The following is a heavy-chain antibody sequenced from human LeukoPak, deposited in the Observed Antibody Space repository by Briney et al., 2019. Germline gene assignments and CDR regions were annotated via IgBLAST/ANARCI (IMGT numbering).Heavy chain of an antibody. V-gene: IGHV1-46*01. Sequence: GASVTVSCKASGYTFTSYYMHWVRQAPGQGLEWMGIINPSGGSTSYAQKFQGRVTMTRDMSTSTVYMELSSLRSEDTAVYYCARDISRGYYDSSGYWPYYFDYWGQGTLVTVSS. CDR3: ARDISRGYYDSSGYWPYYFDY. CDR2: INPSGGST. J-gene: IGHJ4*02. D-gene: IGHD3-22*01. CDR1: GYTFTSYY.